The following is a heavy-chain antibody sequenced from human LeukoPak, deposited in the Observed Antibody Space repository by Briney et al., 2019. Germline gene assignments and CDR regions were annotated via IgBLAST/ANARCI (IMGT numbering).Heavy chain of an antibody. CDR1: GGSISSSNYY. V-gene: IGHV4-39*07. CDR2: FYYSGST. J-gene: IGHJ3*02. CDR3: ARWLYCSGGSCYYRAFDI. Sequence: SETLSLTCTVSGGSISSSNYYWGWIRQPPGKGLEWIGSFYYSGSTYYNPSLKSRVTISVDTSKNQFSLKLSSVTAADTAVYYCARWLYCSGGSCYYRAFDIWGQGTLATVSS. D-gene: IGHD2-15*01.